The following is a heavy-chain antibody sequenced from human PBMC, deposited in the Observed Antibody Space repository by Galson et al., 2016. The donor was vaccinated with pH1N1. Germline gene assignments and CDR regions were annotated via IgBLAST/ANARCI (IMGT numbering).Heavy chain of an antibody. Sequence: SVKVSCKASGYTFTIYGISWVRQAPGQGLEWMGWISPYSGNTKYAQKVQGRVTMTTEKSTGTSYMELRSLTSDDTAVYFCARALRPVSTPSEALDIWGQGTMVTVSS. CDR3: ARALRPVSTPSEALDI. CDR2: ISPYSGNT. J-gene: IGHJ3*02. CDR1: GYTFTIYG. V-gene: IGHV1-18*01. D-gene: IGHD5/OR15-5a*01.